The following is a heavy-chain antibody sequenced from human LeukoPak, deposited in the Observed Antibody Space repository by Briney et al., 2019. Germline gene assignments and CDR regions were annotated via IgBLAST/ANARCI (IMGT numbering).Heavy chain of an antibody. J-gene: IGHJ5*02. CDR1: GGSISSSSYC. D-gene: IGHD3-22*01. V-gene: IGHV4-39*07. CDR3: ARSISRPAYYYDSSWYWFDP. CDR2: IYYSGST. Sequence: PSETLSLSCTVSGGSISSSSYCWGWIRQPPGKGLEWIGSIYYSGSTYYNPSLKSRVTISVDTSKNQFSLKLSSVTAADTAVYYCARSISRPAYYYDSSWYWFDPWGQGTLVTVSS.